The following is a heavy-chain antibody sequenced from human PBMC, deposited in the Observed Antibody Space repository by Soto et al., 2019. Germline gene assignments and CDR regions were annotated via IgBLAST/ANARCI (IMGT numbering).Heavy chain of an antibody. CDR1: GFTFSSYG. CDR3: ARSYNRDPVVLMVYD. Sequence: QVQLVESGGGVVQPGRSLRLSCAASGFTFSSYGMHWVRQAPGKGLEWVAVIWYDGSNKYYADSVKGRFTISRDNSKNTLYLQMNSLRAEDTAVYYCARSYNRDPVVLMVYDWGQGTLVTVSS. CDR2: IWYDGSNK. V-gene: IGHV3-33*01. D-gene: IGHD2-8*01. J-gene: IGHJ4*02.